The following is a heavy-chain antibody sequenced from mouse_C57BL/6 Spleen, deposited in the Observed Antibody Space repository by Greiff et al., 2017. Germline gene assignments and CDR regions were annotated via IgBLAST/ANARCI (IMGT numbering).Heavy chain of an antibody. D-gene: IGHD2-13*01. CDR1: GYAFSSYW. CDR3: ARRGDYLFDY. V-gene: IGHV1-80*01. J-gene: IGHJ2*01. Sequence: VQVVESGAELVKPGASVKISCKASGYAFSSYWMNWVKQRPGKGLEWIGKIYPGDGDTNSNGKFKGKATLTADKSSSTAYMQLSSLTSEDSAVYFCARRGDYLFDYWGQGTTLTVSS. CDR2: IYPGDGDT.